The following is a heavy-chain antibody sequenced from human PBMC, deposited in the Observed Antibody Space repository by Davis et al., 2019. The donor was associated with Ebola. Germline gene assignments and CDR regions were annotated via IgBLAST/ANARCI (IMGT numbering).Heavy chain of an antibody. Sequence: GESLKISCAASGFTFSSYAMHWVRQAPGKGLEWVAVISYDGSNKYYADSVKGRFTISRDNSKNTLYLQMNSLRAEDTAVYYCARIYSSSWYAPLYYYGMDVWGQGTTVTVSS. CDR2: ISYDGSNK. CDR1: GFTFSSYA. J-gene: IGHJ6*02. V-gene: IGHV3-30-3*01. CDR3: ARIYSSSWYAPLYYYGMDV. D-gene: IGHD6-13*01.